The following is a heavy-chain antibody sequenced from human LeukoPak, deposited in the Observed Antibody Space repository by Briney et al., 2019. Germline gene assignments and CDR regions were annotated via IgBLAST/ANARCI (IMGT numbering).Heavy chain of an antibody. J-gene: IGHJ4*02. CDR1: GFTFSSYG. V-gene: IGHV3-30*18. D-gene: IGHD1-26*01. Sequence: GGSLRLSCAASGFTFSSYGMHWVRQAPGKGLEWVAVISYDGSNKYYADSVKGRFTISRDNSKNTLYLQMNSLRAEDTAVYYCAKAAVGAPYYFDYWGQGTLVTVSS. CDR2: ISYDGSNK. CDR3: AKAAVGAPYYFDY.